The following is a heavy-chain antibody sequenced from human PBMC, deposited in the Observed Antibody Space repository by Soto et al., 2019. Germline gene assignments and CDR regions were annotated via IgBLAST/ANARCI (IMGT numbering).Heavy chain of an antibody. J-gene: IGHJ6*02. CDR3: ARELGRFRGSGGNSAVYYYYGMDV. CDR2: IYYSGST. D-gene: IGHD3-10*01. V-gene: IGHV4-31*03. Sequence: TSETLSLTCTVSGGSISSGGYYWSWIRQHPGKGLEWIGYIYYSGSTYYNPSLKSRVTISVDTSKNQFSLKLSSVTAADTAVYYCARELGRFRGSGGNSAVYYYYGMDVWGQGTTVTVSS. CDR1: GGSISSGGYY.